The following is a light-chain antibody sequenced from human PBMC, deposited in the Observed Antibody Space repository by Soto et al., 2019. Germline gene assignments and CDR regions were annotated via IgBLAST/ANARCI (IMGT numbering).Light chain of an antibody. CDR2: AAS. Sequence: DIQMTQSPSSLSASVGDRVTITCRASQNINSYLNWYQQKVGKAPKLLINAASTLQSGVPLRFRGSGSGTDFTLTISSLQPEGFATYYCQESYNLHTFGGGTKVEIK. CDR1: QNINSY. CDR3: QESYNLHT. V-gene: IGKV1-39*01. J-gene: IGKJ4*01.